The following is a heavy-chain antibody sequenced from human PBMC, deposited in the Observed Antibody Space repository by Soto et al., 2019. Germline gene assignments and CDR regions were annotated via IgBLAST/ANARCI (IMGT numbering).Heavy chain of an antibody. CDR2: IYYTGRT. V-gene: IGHV4-61*01. J-gene: IGHJ5*02. D-gene: IGHD1-26*01. CDR3: VRVGLVGATSLSNAWFDP. CDR1: GGSVSSGMYY. Sequence: PSETLSLTCPVSGGSVSSGMYYWSWVQQPPGKRLEWIGYIYYTGRTNHNPSLKSRVIMSVDTSKNQFSLKLSSVTAADTAVYYCVRVGLVGATSLSNAWFDPWGQGTLVTVSS.